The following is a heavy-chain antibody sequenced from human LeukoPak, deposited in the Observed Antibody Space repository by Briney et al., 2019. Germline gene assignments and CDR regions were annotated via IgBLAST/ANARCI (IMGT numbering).Heavy chain of an antibody. J-gene: IGHJ4*02. CDR3: ARDLHCSSTSCYSYFDS. V-gene: IGHV1-18*01. CDR1: GYTFTSYG. CDR2: ISAYNGNT. Sequence: AASVKVSCKASGYTFTSYGISWVRQAPGQGLEWMGWISAYNGNTNYAQKLQGRVTMTTDTSTSTAYMELRSLRSDDTAVYYCARDLHCSSTSCYSYFDSWGQGTLITVSS. D-gene: IGHD2-2*01.